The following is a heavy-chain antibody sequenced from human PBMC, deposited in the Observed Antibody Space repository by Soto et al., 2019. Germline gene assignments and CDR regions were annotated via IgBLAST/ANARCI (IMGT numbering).Heavy chain of an antibody. V-gene: IGHV4-34*01. CDR1: GGSFSGYY. J-gene: IGHJ4*02. CDR3: ARLGTGTTSWSDY. D-gene: IGHD1-7*01. Sequence: ETLSLTCAVYGGSFSGYYWSWIRQPPGKGLEWIGEINHSGSTNYNPSLKSRVTISVDTSKNQFSLKLSSVTAADTAVYYCARLGTGTTSWSDYWGQGTLVTVSS. CDR2: INHSGST.